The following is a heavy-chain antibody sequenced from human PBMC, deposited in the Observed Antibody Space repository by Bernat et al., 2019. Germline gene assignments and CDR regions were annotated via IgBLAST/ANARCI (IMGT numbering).Heavy chain of an antibody. CDR2: IRSKAYGGTT. CDR3: TTDYTGWYTFDF. J-gene: IGHJ4*02. V-gene: IGHV3-49*04. D-gene: IGHD3-16*01. Sequence: EVELVESGGGLAQPGRSLRLSCKASGFTFGDYPMSWVRQAPGKGLEWVGCIRSKAYGGTTEYAASVKGRFTISRDDSKSIAYLQMNSLRSEDTAVYYCTTDYTGWYTFDFWGQGTLVTVSS. CDR1: GFTFGDYP.